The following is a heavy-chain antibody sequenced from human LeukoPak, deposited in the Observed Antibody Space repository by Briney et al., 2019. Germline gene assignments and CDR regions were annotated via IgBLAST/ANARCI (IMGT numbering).Heavy chain of an antibody. CDR3: ARLLKQHLELAFDY. V-gene: IGHV5-51*01. Sequence: GESLKISCKGSGYTFTSYWIAWVRQMPGKGLEWVAIIYPGDSDTRYSPSFQGRVTISADKSTTTAYLQWNSLKASDTAMCYCARLLKQHLELAFDYWGQGTLVTVSS. CDR1: GYTFTSYW. J-gene: IGHJ4*02. CDR2: IYPGDSDT. D-gene: IGHD6-13*01.